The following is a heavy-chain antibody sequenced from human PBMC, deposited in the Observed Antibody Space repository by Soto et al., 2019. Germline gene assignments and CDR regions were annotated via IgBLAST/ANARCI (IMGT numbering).Heavy chain of an antibody. CDR1: GFTFSSYA. Sequence: QVQLVESGGGVVQPGRSLRLSCAASGFTFSSYAMHWVRQAPGKGLEWVAVISYDGSNKYYADSVKGRFTISRDNSKNTLYLQMNSLRAEDTTVYYCPRDPLPNAYCISTRCYWLPWFDPWGQGTLVTVSS. CDR3: PRDPLPNAYCISTRCYWLPWFDP. V-gene: IGHV3-30-3*01. D-gene: IGHD2-2*01. CDR2: ISYDGSNK. J-gene: IGHJ5*02.